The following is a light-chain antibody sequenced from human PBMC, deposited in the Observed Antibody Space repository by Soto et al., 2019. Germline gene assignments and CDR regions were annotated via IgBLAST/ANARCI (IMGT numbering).Light chain of an antibody. CDR2: GAF. J-gene: IGKJ5*01. V-gene: IGKV3-15*01. Sequence: EIVMTQSPATLSVSPGERATLSCRASQSVSSSLAWYQQKLGQAPRLLIYGAFTRATGIPDRFSGSGSGTEFTLTISRLQPEDFAVYYCQQYKNWPPITFGQGTRLEIK. CDR3: QQYKNWPPIT. CDR1: QSVSSS.